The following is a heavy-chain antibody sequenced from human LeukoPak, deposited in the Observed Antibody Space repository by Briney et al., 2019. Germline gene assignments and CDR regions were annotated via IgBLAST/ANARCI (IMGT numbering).Heavy chain of an antibody. V-gene: IGHV4-59*01. J-gene: IGHJ4*02. CDR2: ISFSVST. CDR1: GVAPCGFY. Sequence: ETLSPTRTLSGVAPCGFYWSAIPERPRKGLERSVYISFSVSTQSKPPLKRRVTISVDTSKNQFSLKLSSVTAADTAVYYCARDEGSRRYAFDYWGQGTLVSVSS. D-gene: IGHD2-2*01. CDR3: ARDEGSRRYAFDY.